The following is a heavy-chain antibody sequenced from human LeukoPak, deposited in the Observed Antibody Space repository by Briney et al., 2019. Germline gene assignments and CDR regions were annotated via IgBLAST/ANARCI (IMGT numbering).Heavy chain of an antibody. CDR1: GFTFSNYD. CDR2: ISSSSSYI. D-gene: IGHD1-26*01. J-gene: IGHJ5*02. V-gene: IGHV3-21*04. CDR3: ARDNSVGDTAWWFDP. Sequence: GGSLRLSCAASGFTFSNYDMNWVRQAPGQGLEWVSSISSSSSYIYYADSVKGRFTISRDNAKNSLYLQMNSLRSEDTAVYYCARDNSVGDTAWWFDPWGQGTLVTVSS.